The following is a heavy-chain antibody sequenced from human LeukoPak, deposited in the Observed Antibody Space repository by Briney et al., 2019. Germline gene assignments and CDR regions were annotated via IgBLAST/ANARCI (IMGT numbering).Heavy chain of an antibody. D-gene: IGHD3-10*01. Sequence: SETLSLTCSVSGDSVRSSMNYWGWIRQPPGKGLEWIGNIYYSGNTYYSPPLKSRVTISVDTSKDQFSLKLTSVTAADTAVYYCCRHSPYYIGSGRYFQDWSQGTLVSVSS. V-gene: IGHV4-39*01. CDR3: CRHSPYYIGSGRYFQD. J-gene: IGHJ1*01. CDR2: IYYSGNT. CDR1: GDSVRSSMNY.